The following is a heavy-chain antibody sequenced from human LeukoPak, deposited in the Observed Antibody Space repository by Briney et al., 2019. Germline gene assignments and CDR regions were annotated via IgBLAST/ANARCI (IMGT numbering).Heavy chain of an antibody. CDR1: GFTFTSYW. V-gene: IGHV3-7*03. CDR3: ARHPNYYDSSGYYKGFDC. Sequence: GGSLRLSCAACGFTFTSYWVSWVRQAPGKGLEWVASIKQDGSEKYYVDSVKGRFTISRDNAKNSLNLQMNSLRAEDTAVYYCARHPNYYDSSGYYKGFDCWGQGTLVTVSS. J-gene: IGHJ4*02. D-gene: IGHD3-22*01. CDR2: IKQDGSEK.